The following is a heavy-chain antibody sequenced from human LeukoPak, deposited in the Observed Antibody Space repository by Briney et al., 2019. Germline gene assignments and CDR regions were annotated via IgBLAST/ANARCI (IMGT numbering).Heavy chain of an antibody. CDR2: ISWDGGST. CDR1: GFTFDDYT. CDR3: AKAPWSYYYYGMDV. D-gene: IGHD1-1*01. V-gene: IGHV3-43*01. Sequence: GGSLRLSCAASGFTFDDYTMHWVRQAPGKGLEWVSLISWDGGSTYYADSVKGRFTISRDNSKNSLYLQMNSLRTEDTALYYCAKAPWSYYYYGMDVWGQGTTVTVSS. J-gene: IGHJ6*02.